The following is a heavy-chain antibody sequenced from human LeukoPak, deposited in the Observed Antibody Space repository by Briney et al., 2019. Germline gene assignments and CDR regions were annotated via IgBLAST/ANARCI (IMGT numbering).Heavy chain of an antibody. Sequence: PSETLSLTCAVYGGSFSGYYWSWIRQPPGKGLEWIGEINHSGSTNYNPSLKSRVTISVDTSKNQFSLKLSSVTAADTAVYYCARVIVRAWGYSGSPRFDYWGQGTLVTVSS. J-gene: IGHJ4*02. D-gene: IGHD6-6*01. CDR2: INHSGST. CDR1: GGSFSGYY. V-gene: IGHV4-34*01. CDR3: ARVIVRAWGYSGSPRFDY.